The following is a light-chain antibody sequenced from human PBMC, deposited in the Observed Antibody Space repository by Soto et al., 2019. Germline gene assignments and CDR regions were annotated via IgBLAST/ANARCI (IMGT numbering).Light chain of an antibody. J-gene: IGKJ1*01. CDR3: QQYNDWPT. CDR2: RTS. CDR1: QSISSN. V-gene: IGKV3-15*01. Sequence: EIVMTQPPATLSVSPGERATLSCRASQSISSNLAWYQQKPGQAPRLLMFRTSSRATGFPARFSGSGSGTEFNLTISSLQSEDFGVYYCQQYNDWPTFGQGTKVDIK.